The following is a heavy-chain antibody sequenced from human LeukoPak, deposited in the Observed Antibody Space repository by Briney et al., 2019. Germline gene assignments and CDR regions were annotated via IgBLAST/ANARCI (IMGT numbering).Heavy chain of an antibody. Sequence: PGRSLRLSCAASGFTFSSYGMHWVRQAPAKGLEWVAVISYDGSNKYYADSVKGRFTISRDNSKNTLYLQMNSLRAEDTAVYYCAKGSRLYYYDSSALDYWGQGTLVTVSS. J-gene: IGHJ4*02. CDR1: GFTFSSYG. CDR3: AKGSRLYYYDSSALDY. CDR2: ISYDGSNK. V-gene: IGHV3-30*18. D-gene: IGHD3-22*01.